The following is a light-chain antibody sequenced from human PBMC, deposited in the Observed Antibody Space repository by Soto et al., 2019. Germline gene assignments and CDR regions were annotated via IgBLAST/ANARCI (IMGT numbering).Light chain of an antibody. CDR2: ANT. CDR3: QSYDNTLRVV. CDR1: SSNIGAGYD. Sequence: QSVLTQPPSVSGAPGQRVTIACTGSSSNIGAGYDVQWYQQFPGTAPKLLIYANTNRPSGVPDRFSGSRSGTSGSLAITGLQPEDEADYYCQSYDNTLRVVFGGGTKLTVL. V-gene: IGLV1-40*01. J-gene: IGLJ2*01.